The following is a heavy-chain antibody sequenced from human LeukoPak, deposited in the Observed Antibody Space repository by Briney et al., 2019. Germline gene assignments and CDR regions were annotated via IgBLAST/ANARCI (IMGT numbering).Heavy chain of an antibody. CDR2: ISWNSGSI. D-gene: IGHD3-22*01. Sequence: GGSLRLSCAASGFTFDDYAMHWVGQAPGKGLEWVSGISWNSGSIGYADSVKGRFTISRDNAKNSLYLQMNSLRAEDTALYYCAKDRNYYDSSASDYWGQGTLVTVSP. J-gene: IGHJ4*02. V-gene: IGHV3-9*01. CDR3: AKDRNYYDSSASDY. CDR1: GFTFDDYA.